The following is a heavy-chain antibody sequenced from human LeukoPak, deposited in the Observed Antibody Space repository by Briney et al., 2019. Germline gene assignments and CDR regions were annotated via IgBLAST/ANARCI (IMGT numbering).Heavy chain of an antibody. J-gene: IGHJ1*01. D-gene: IGHD3-22*01. Sequence: SETLSLTCTVSGGSISSYYWSWIRQPAGKGLEWIGRIYTSGSTNYNPSLKSRVTMSVDTSKNQFSLKLSSVTAADTAVYYCARGALYYDSSGSQDPKYFQHWGQGTLVTVSS. CDR3: ARGALYYDSSGSQDPKYFQH. V-gene: IGHV4-4*07. CDR1: GGSISSYY. CDR2: IYTSGST.